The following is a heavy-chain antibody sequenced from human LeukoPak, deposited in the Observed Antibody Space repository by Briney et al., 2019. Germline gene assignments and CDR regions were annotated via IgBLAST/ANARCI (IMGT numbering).Heavy chain of an antibody. D-gene: IGHD4-17*01. CDR1: GGSISSYC. J-gene: IGHJ5*02. Sequence: SETLSLTCTVSGGSISSYCWSWIRQPAGKGLEWIGRIYTSGSTNYNPSLKSRVTMSVDTSKNQFSLKLSSVTAADTAVYYCARVRDYGDSGWFDPWGQGTLVTVSS. CDR2: IYTSGST. V-gene: IGHV4-4*07. CDR3: ARVRDYGDSGWFDP.